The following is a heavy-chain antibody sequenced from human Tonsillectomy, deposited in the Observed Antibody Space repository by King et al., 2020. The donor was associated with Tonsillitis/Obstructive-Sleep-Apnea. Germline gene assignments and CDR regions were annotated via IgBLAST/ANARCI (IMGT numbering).Heavy chain of an antibody. D-gene: IGHD1-26*01. J-gene: IGHJ6*02. V-gene: IGHV4-59*01. CDR2: INNSGST. CDR1: GGSISTYY. Sequence: QLQESGPGLVKPSETLSLTCTVSGGSISTYYWSWIRQPPGKGLEWIGYINNSGSTNYNPSLKSRVTISVDPSKNQFRLKIRSVTAADTAVYFCARNLGIVTAGRDYGLDVWGQGTTVTVSS. CDR3: ARNLGIVTAGRDYGLDV.